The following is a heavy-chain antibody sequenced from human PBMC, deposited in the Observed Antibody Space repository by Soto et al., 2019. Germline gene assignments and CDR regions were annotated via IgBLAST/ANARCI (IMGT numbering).Heavy chain of an antibody. V-gene: IGHV4-4*07. Sequence: QVQLQESGPGLVKPSETLSLTCTVSGGSISSYYWSWIRQPAGKGLEWIGRIYTSGSTNYNPSLTSRVTMSVDTSKNQFSLKLSSVTAADTAVYYCARADDGVAAAGTAPYFQHWGQGTLVTVSS. J-gene: IGHJ1*01. CDR2: IYTSGST. CDR3: ARADDGVAAAGTAPYFQH. CDR1: GGSISSYY. D-gene: IGHD6-13*01.